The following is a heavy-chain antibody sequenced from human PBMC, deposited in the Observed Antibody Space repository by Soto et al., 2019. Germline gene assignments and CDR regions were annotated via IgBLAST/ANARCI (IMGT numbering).Heavy chain of an antibody. CDR3: ARDLWAGHFDY. CDR1: GGSISSYY. J-gene: IGHJ4*02. D-gene: IGHD3-16*01. CDR2: IYYSGST. V-gene: IGHV4-59*01. Sequence: TSETLSLTCTVAGGSISSYYWSWIRQPPGKGLEWIGYIYYSGSTNYNPSLKSRVTISVDTSKNQFSLKLSSVTAADTAVYYCARDLWAGHFDYWGQGTLVSVSS.